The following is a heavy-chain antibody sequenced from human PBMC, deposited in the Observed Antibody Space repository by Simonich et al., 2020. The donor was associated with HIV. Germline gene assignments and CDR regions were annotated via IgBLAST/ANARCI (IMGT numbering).Heavy chain of an antibody. CDR2: ISTYNSVT. V-gene: IGHV1-18*01. Sequence: QVQLVQSGAEVKKPGASVKVSCKASGYTFTNYGISWVRQAPGQGLEWMGWISTYNSVTNYTQKFQGRVTMTTDTSTSTAYMELRSLRSDDTAVYFCARSHYYGSGSQNFEYWGQGTLVTVSS. CDR1: GYTFTNYG. D-gene: IGHD3-10*01. J-gene: IGHJ4*02. CDR3: ARSHYYGSGSQNFEY.